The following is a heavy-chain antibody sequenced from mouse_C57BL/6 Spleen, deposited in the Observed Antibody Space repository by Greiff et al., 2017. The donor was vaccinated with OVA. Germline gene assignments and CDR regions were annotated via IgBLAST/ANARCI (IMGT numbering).Heavy chain of an antibody. CDR1: GYTFTSYW. Sequence: VQLQQPGAELVMPGASVKLSCKASGYTFTSYWMHWVKQRPGQGLEWIGEIDPSDSYTNYNQKFKGKSTLTVDKSSSTAYMQLSSLTSEDSAVYYCARGGSNYGRYYAMDYWGQGTSVTVSS. D-gene: IGHD2-5*01. V-gene: IGHV1-69*01. CDR2: IDPSDSYT. CDR3: ARGGSNYGRYYAMDY. J-gene: IGHJ4*01.